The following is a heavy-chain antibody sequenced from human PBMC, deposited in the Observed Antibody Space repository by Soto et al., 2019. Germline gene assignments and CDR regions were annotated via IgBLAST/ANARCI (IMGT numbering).Heavy chain of an antibody. CDR2: VSASGNNT. J-gene: IGHJ1*01. CDR1: RFTFWSYA. Sequence: LGGSLSLSCAASRFTFWSYAMSWVRKAPGKGLEWVSGVSASGNNTYFADSVKGRFTISRDNSRNTVYLQLSSLRVEDTAMYYCLHRGNYMVQNWGQGTPVTVSS. V-gene: IGHV3-23*01. CDR3: LHRGNYMVQN. D-gene: IGHD1-26*01.